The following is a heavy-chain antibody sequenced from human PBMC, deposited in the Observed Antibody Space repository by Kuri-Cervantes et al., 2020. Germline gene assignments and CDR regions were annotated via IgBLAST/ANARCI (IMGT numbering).Heavy chain of an antibody. J-gene: IGHJ6*03. V-gene: IGHV1-3*01. CDR3: ARTRATSSSEIYYYYYMDV. Sequence: ASVKVSCKASGYTFTSYAMHWVRQAPGQRLEWMGWINAGNGNTKYSQKFQGRVTITRDTSASTAYMELSSLRSEDTAVYYCARTRATSSSEIYYYYYMDVWGKGTTVTVSS. CDR2: INAGNGNT. D-gene: IGHD5-24*01. CDR1: GYTFTSYA.